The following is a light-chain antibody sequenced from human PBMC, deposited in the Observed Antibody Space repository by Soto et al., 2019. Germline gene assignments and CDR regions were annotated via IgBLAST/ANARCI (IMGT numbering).Light chain of an antibody. CDR1: QSVSISH. Sequence: EIVLTQSPGSLSLSPGERATLSCRASQSVSISHLAGYQQKPGQAPRLLIYGASSRATGIPDRFSGSGSGTDFTLTISRLEPEDFAVYYCQQYDSSPYTFGQGTKLEIK. J-gene: IGKJ2*01. V-gene: IGKV3-20*01. CDR3: QQYDSSPYT. CDR2: GAS.